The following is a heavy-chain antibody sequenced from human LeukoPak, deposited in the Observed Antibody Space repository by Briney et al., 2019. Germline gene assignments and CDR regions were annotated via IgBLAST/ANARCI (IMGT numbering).Heavy chain of an antibody. CDR2: INHSGST. CDR3: ARGGGYSYGYGTVLDY. Sequence: SETLSLTCAVYGGSFSGYYWSWIRQPPGKGLEWIGEINHSGSTNYNPSLKSGVTISVDTSKNQFSLKLSSVTAADTAVYYCARGGGYSYGYGTVLDYWGQGTLVTVSS. CDR1: GGSFSGYY. D-gene: IGHD5-18*01. J-gene: IGHJ4*02. V-gene: IGHV4-34*01.